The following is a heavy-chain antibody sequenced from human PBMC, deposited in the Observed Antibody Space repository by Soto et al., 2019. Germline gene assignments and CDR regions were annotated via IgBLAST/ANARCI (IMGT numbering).Heavy chain of an antibody. Sequence: QVQLQELGPGLVKPSQTLSLTCTVSGGSISSGDYYWSWIRQHPGKGLEWIGYIYYSGSTYYNPSLKSRVTISVDTSKNQFSLKLSSLTAADTAVYYCARWWSGSRQGFDPWGQGTLVTVSS. D-gene: IGHD3-3*01. CDR2: IYYSGST. CDR1: GGSISSGDYY. CDR3: ARWWSGSRQGFDP. J-gene: IGHJ5*02. V-gene: IGHV4-31*03.